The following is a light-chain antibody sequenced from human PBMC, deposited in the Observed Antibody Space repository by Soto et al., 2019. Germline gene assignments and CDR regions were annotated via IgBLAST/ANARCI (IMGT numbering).Light chain of an antibody. CDR3: QHYHNLPMYT. CDR1: LDIDNY. CDR2: DAS. V-gene: IGKV1-33*01. Sequence: DIQMTQSPSSLSASVGDGVTITCQASLDIDNYLNWYQQKPGEAPKLVIYDASILETGVPSRFSGSGSGTDFTFTISSLQPEDVATYYCQHYHNLPMYTFGQGTRLEIK. J-gene: IGKJ2*01.